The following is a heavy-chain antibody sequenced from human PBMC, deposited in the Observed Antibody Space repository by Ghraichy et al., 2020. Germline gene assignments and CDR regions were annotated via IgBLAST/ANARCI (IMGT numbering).Heavy chain of an antibody. V-gene: IGHV4-59*01. CDR1: GGSISSYY. CDR3: ARDNDGSYFGWFDP. Sequence: SETLSLTCTVSGGSISSYYWSWIRQPPGKGLEWIGYIYYSGSTNYNPSLKSRVTISVDTSKNQFSLKLSSVTAADTAVYYCARDNDGSYFGWFDPWGQGTLVTVSS. J-gene: IGHJ5*02. CDR2: IYYSGST. D-gene: IGHD1-26*01.